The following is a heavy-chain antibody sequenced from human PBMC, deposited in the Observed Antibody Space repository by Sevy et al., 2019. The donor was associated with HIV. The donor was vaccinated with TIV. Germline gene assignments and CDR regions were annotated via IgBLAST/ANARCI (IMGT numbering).Heavy chain of an antibody. Sequence: ASVKVSCKASGYTFTSYGISWVRQAPGQGLEWMGWISAYNGNTNDAQKLQGRVTMTTDTSTSTAYMELRSLRSDDTAVYYCARDLRITIFGVGGGHDAFDIWGQGTMVTVSS. CDR2: ISAYNGNT. J-gene: IGHJ3*02. V-gene: IGHV1-18*04. CDR1: GYTFTSYG. CDR3: ARDLRITIFGVGGGHDAFDI. D-gene: IGHD3-3*01.